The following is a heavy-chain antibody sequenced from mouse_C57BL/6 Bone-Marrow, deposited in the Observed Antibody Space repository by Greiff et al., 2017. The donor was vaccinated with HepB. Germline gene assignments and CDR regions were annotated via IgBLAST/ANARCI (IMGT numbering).Heavy chain of an antibody. CDR3: ASPYYYDAMDY. CDR1: GYAFSSSW. Sequence: VKLQESGPELVKPGASVKISCKASGYAFSSSWMNWVKQRPGKGLEWIGRIYPGDGDTNYNGKFKGKATLTADKSSSTAYMQLSSLTSEDSAVYFCASPYYYDAMDYWGQGTSVTVSS. CDR2: IYPGDGDT. J-gene: IGHJ4*01. D-gene: IGHD2-1*01. V-gene: IGHV1-82*01.